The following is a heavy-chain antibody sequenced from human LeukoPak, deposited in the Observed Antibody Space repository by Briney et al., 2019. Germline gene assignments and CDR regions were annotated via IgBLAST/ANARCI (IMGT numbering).Heavy chain of an antibody. CDR1: GFTFSSYE. CDR3: ARDLEGDYVNYMDV. V-gene: IGHV3-48*03. Sequence: GGALRLSCEASGFTFSSYEMNWVRQAPGKGLEWVSHISSSGSTIYYADSVKGRFTISRDNAKNSLYLQMNSLRAEDTAVYYCARDLEGDYVNYMDVWGKGSKVTVSS. J-gene: IGHJ6*03. D-gene: IGHD4-17*01. CDR2: ISSSGSTI.